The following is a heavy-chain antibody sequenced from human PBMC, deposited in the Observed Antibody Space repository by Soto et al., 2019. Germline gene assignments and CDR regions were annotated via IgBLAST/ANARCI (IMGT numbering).Heavy chain of an antibody. CDR3: ARKGRYSSSWYSDY. CDR2: INHSGST. D-gene: IGHD6-13*01. V-gene: IGHV4-34*01. CDR1: GGSFSGYY. J-gene: IGHJ4*02. Sequence: QVQLQQWGAGLLKPSETLSLTCAVYGGSFSGYYWSWIRQPPGKGLEWIGEINHSGSTNYNPSLKSLVNXXVXTXXSQFSLQLSSVTAADTAVYYCARKGRYSSSWYSDYWGQGTLVTVSS.